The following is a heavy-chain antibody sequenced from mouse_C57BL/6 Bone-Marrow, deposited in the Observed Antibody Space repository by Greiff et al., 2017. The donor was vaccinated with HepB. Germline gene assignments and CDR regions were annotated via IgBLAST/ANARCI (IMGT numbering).Heavy chain of an antibody. V-gene: IGHV3-6*01. CDR2: ISYDGSN. D-gene: IGHD2-4*01. Sequence: EVQLQESGPGLVKPSQSLSLTCSVTGYSITSGYYWNWIRQFPGNKLEWMGYISYDGSNNYNPSLKNRISITSDTSKNQFFLKLNSVTTEDTATYYCASSYDYGGAMDYWGQGTSVTVSS. CDR1: GYSITSGYY. J-gene: IGHJ4*01. CDR3: ASSYDYGGAMDY.